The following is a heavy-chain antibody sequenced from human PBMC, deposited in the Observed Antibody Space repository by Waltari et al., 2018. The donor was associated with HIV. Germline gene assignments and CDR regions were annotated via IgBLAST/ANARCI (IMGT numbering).Heavy chain of an antibody. J-gene: IGHJ4*02. CDR2: VNPDNGNT. CDR1: GYNFTSYG. CDR3: VRGPTCSGGTCYSFFDY. Sequence: QVQLVQSGAEVKKPGASVTISCKASGYNFTSYGIHWVRQAPGKRLEWMAWVNPDNGNTKYSRILQGRVTVTRDTFTNTAYMALSSLRSGETAIYYCVRGPTCSGGTCYSFFDYWGQGTVVSVSS. V-gene: IGHV1-3*01. D-gene: IGHD2-15*01.